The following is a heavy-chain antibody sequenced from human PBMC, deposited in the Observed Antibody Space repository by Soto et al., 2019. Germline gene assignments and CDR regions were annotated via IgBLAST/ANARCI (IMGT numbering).Heavy chain of an antibody. CDR3: ATDPGIAALSPATGFDY. V-gene: IGHV1-24*01. D-gene: IGHD6-13*01. CDR2: FDPEDGET. Sequence: QVQLVQSGAEVKKPGASVKVSCKVSGYTLTELSMHWVRQAPGKGLEWMGGFDPEDGETIYAQKFQGRVTMTEDTSTDTAYMELSSLRSEDKAVYYCATDPGIAALSPATGFDYWGQGTLVTVSS. CDR1: GYTLTELS. J-gene: IGHJ4*02.